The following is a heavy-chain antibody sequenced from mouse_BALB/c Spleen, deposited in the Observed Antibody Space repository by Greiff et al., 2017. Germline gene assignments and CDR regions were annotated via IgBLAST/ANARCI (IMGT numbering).Heavy chain of an antibody. V-gene: IGHV5-17*02. Sequence: EVKVVDSGGGLVQPGGSRKLSCAASGFTFSSFGMHWVRQDPEKGLEWVAYISSGSSTFYYADTVKGRFTISRDNPKNTLFLQMTSLRSEDTAMYYCARSNGNYVDYFNYWGQGTTLTVSS. J-gene: IGHJ2*01. CDR1: GFTFSSFG. D-gene: IGHD2-1*01. CDR3: ARSNGNYVDYFNY. CDR2: ISSGSSTF.